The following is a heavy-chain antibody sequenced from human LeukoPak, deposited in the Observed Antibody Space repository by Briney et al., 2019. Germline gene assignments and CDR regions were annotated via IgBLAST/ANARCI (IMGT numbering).Heavy chain of an antibody. Sequence: GGSLGLSCAASGFTFSSYSMNWVRQAPGKGLEWVSSISSSSSYIYYADSVKGRFTISRDNAKNSLYLQMNSLRAEDTAVYYCARDPGYSSGRGFDYWGQGTLVTVSS. V-gene: IGHV3-21*01. J-gene: IGHJ4*02. CDR3: ARDPGYSSGRGFDY. CDR2: ISSSSSYI. CDR1: GFTFSSYS. D-gene: IGHD6-19*01.